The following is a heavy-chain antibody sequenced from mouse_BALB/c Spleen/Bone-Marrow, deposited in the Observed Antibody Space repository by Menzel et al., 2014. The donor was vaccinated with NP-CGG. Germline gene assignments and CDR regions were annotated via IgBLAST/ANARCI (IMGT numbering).Heavy chain of an antibody. CDR1: GFDFRRYW. J-gene: IGHJ2*01. D-gene: IGHD2-3*01. CDR2: INPESRTI. Sequence: EVQLVESGGGLVQPGGSLKLSCAASGFDFRRYWMSWVRQAPGKGLEWIGEINPESRTINYTPYLKDKFIISRDNAKNTLYLQMSKVRSEDTALYYCARLGYYGYFVDWGQGTTLTVSS. V-gene: IGHV4-1*02. CDR3: ARLGYYGYFVD.